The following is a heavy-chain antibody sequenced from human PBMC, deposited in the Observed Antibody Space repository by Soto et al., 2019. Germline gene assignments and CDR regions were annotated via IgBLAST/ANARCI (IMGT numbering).Heavy chain of an antibody. Sequence: ELQVVESGGGLVQPGGSLRLSCAASGFTVSSNYMSWVRQAPGKGLEWVSVIYSGGTTYYADSVKGRFTISRDNSKNTVYLQMNRLRADDTAVYYCARDSSSWGYFDYWGQGTLVTVSS. J-gene: IGHJ4*02. D-gene: IGHD6-13*01. CDR1: GFTVSSNY. V-gene: IGHV3-66*01. CDR2: IYSGGTT. CDR3: ARDSSSWGYFDY.